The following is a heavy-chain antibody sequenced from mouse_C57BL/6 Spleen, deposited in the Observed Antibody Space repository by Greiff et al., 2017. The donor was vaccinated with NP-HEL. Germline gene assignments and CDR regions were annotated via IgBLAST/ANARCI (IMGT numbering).Heavy chain of an antibody. CDR3: VTTVVATDFDY. CDR1: GYTFTSYW. J-gene: IGHJ2*01. D-gene: IGHD1-1*01. V-gene: IGHV1-52*01. CDR2: IDPSDSET. Sequence: QVQLQQPGAELVRPGSSVKLSCKASGYTFTSYWMHWVKQRPIQGLEWIGNIDPSDSETHYNQKFKDKATLTVDKSSSTAYMQLSSLTSEDSAVYYCVTTVVATDFDYWGQGTTLTVSS.